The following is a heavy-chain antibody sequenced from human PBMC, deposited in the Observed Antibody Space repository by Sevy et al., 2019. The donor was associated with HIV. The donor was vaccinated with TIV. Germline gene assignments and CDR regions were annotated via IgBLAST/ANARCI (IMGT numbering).Heavy chain of an antibody. J-gene: IGHJ4*02. CDR2: ISGSGGST. CDR1: GFTFSSYG. CDR3: AKVPYSSSWFYFDY. Sequence: GGSLRLSCEASGFTFSSYGIHWVRQAPGKGLEWVSAISGSGGSTYYADSVKGRFTISRDNSKNTLYLQMNSLRAEDTAVYYCAKVPYSSSWFYFDYWGQGTLVTVSS. D-gene: IGHD6-13*01. V-gene: IGHV3-23*01.